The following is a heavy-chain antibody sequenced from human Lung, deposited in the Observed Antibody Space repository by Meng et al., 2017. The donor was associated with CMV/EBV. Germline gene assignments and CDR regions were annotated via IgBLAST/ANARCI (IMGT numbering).Heavy chain of an antibody. CDR2: IYYSGSS. V-gene: IGHV4-30-4*08. CDR1: GASIDSDNYY. J-gene: IGHJ6*02. Sequence: LXCTVSGASIDSDNYYWSWIRQPPGKGLEWIGYIYYSGSSFYNPSLKSRVTISLNMSKNQFSLYLSSVTAADTAVYYCARADYYNLMDVWGQGTPVTVSS. CDR3: ARADYYNLMDV.